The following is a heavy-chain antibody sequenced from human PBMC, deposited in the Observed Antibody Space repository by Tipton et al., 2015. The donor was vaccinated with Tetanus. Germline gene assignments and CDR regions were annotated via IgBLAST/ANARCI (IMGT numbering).Heavy chain of an antibody. J-gene: IGHJ4*02. CDR1: GFTFSNYW. V-gene: IGHV3-7*03. CDR3: VRDGGSSGWLAY. D-gene: IGHD6-19*01. CDR2: IDQAGSDK. Sequence: SLRLSCAASGFTFSNYWMSWVCQAPGKGLEWVANIDQAGSDKYYGDSVKGRFTISRDNAKNSQYVQMNSLGVEDTAVYYCVRDGGSSGWLAYWGQGTLVTVSS.